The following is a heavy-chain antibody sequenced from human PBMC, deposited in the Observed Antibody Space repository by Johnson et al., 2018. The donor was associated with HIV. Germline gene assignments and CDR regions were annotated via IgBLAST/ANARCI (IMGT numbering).Heavy chain of an antibody. CDR3: AKAQKGQYYYDSSGGDLTDI. D-gene: IGHD3-22*01. CDR2: IYSDGSA. Sequence: VQLVESGGGLIQPGGSLRLSCAASEFTVSSYDLSYVRQSTEKGLEWVSVIYSDGSAYYADSVKVRFTISRDNSKNTLYLQMNSLRAEDTAVYYCAKAQKGQYYYDSSGGDLTDIWGQGTMVTVSS. J-gene: IGHJ3*02. V-gene: IGHV3-66*03. CDR1: EFTVSSYD.